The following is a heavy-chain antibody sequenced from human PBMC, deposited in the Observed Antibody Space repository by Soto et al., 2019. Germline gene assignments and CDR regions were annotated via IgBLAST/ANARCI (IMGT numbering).Heavy chain of an antibody. J-gene: IGHJ5*02. CDR1: DFTFSRYW. V-gene: IGHV3-7*05. CDR2: IDQDGGEK. CDR3: ARVVYRSSWGGRFDP. D-gene: IGHD6-6*01. Sequence: EVHLVESGGGLVQPGGSLRLSCAASDFTFSRYWMGWVHQAPGKGLEWVANIDQDGGEKYYVDSVKGRFTISRDNGNNSLYLEMNSLRGEDTAVYFCARVVYRSSWGGRFDPWGQGALVTVSS.